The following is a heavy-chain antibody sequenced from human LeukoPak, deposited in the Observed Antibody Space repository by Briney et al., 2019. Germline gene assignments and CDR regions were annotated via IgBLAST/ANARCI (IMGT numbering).Heavy chain of an antibody. V-gene: IGHV3-53*01. CDR3: ARISTEYGSGTYDAFDI. J-gene: IGHJ3*02. D-gene: IGHD3-10*01. CDR1: ELTVSTNY. Sequence: PGGSLRLSCTASELTVSTNYMNWVRQAPGKGLEWVSTISSGGTIYYEESVKGRFTISRDNSKNTVYLQMNSLRAEDTAVYYCARISTEYGSGTYDAFDIWGQGTMVTVSS. CDR2: ISSGGTI.